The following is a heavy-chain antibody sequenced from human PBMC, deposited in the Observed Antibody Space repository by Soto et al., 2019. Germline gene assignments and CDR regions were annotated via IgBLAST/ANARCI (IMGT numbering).Heavy chain of an antibody. CDR3: ARGNHRWLQLWYFDL. Sequence: VQLVQSGAEVKKPGSSVKVSCKASGGTFSNYPISWVRQAPGQGLEWMGGIIPIFGTVNYAQKFQGRVTITADESTSTAYMELSSLRSADTAVYYCARGNHRWLQLWYFDLWGRGTLVTVPS. D-gene: IGHD5-12*01. V-gene: IGHV1-69*12. CDR2: IIPIFGTV. J-gene: IGHJ2*01. CDR1: GGTFSNYP.